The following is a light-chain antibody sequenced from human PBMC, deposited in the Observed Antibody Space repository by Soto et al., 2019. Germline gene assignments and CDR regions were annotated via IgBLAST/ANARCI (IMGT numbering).Light chain of an antibody. Sequence: DIVMTQSPLSLPVTPGEPASISCRSSQSLLHSNGYNYLDWYLQKPGQSPQLLIYLGSNRSSGVPDRFSGSGSGTDFTLKISRVEADDVGVYYCMQALQFTFGPGTKVDI. CDR2: LGS. CDR1: QSLLHSNGYNY. V-gene: IGKV2-28*01. J-gene: IGKJ3*01. CDR3: MQALQFT.